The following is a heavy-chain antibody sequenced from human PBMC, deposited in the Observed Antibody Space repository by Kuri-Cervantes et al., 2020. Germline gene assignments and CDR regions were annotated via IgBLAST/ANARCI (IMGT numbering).Heavy chain of an antibody. CDR3: ARTSHGDPFGH. CDR1: GGSVSSGGYL. J-gene: IGHJ4*02. CDR2: IYYSGST. V-gene: IGHV4-61*08. D-gene: IGHD4-17*01. Sequence: SETLSLTCTVSGGSVSSGGYLWSWIRQPPGKGLEWIGNIYYSGSTNYKSSLKSRVTISVGTSKNQFSLKLSSVTAADTAVYYCARTSHGDPFGHWGQGALVTVSS.